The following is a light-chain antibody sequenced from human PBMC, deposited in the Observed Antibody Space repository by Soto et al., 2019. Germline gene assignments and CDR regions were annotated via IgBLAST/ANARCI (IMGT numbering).Light chain of an antibody. J-gene: IGKJ1*01. CDR3: QQYHNWPA. V-gene: IGKV3-15*01. CDR2: GAA. CDR1: QRVFSS. Sequence: EIVMTQSPATLSVSPGERATLSCRASQRVFSSLGWFQQKPGQAPRLLIYGAATRATGIPARFSGSGSGTEFTLTISSRQSEDFAIYYCQQYHNWPAFGQGTKVEIK.